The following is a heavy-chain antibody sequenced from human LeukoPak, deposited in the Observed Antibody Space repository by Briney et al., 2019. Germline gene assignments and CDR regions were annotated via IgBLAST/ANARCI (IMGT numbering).Heavy chain of an antibody. CDR2: INPNSGGT. CDR1: GYTFTGYY. CDR3: ARALWLDGESYGTDV. V-gene: IGHV1-2*02. J-gene: IGHJ6*02. Sequence: GASVKVSCKASGYTFTGYYMHWVRQAPGQGLEWMGWINPNSGGTNYAQKFQGRVTMTRDTSISTAYMELSRLRSDDTAVYYCARALWLDGESYGTDVWGQGTTVTVSS. D-gene: IGHD2-21*01.